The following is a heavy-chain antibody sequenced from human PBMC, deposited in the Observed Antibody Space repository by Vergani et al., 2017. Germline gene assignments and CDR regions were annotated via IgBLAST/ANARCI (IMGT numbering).Heavy chain of an antibody. V-gene: IGHV5-51*01. D-gene: IGHD2-2*01. CDR3: ARQGRYCSSTSCYHYWYFDL. CDR1: GYSFTSYW. J-gene: IGHJ2*01. CDR2: VYPGDSDT. Sequence: EVQLVQSGAEVKKPGESLKISCKGSGYSFTSYWIGWVRQMPGKGLEWMGIVYPGDSDTRYSPSFQGQVTISADKSISTAYLQWSSLKASDTAMYYCARQGRYCSSTSCYHYWYFDLWGRGTLVTVSS.